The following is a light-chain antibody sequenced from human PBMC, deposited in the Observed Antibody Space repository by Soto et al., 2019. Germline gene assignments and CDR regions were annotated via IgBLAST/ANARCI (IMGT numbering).Light chain of an antibody. CDR3: MQGLQNPRT. CDR1: QSLLHSNEYNC. J-gene: IGKJ1*01. Sequence: DIVMTLSPLSLPVTPGEPASISCRSSQSLLHSNEYNCLDWYLQKPGQSPQLLIYLGSNRASGVPDRFSGSGSGTDFTLKISRVEAEDVGVYYCMQGLQNPRTFGQGTKVEIK. CDR2: LGS. V-gene: IGKV2-28*01.